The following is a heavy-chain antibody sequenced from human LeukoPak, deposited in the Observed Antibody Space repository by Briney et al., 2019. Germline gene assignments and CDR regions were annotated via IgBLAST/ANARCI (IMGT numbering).Heavy chain of an antibody. V-gene: IGHV7-4-1*02. J-gene: IGHJ3*02. Sequence: GASVTVSCKAYGYTFSSYGISWVRQAPGQGLEWMGWINTNAGNPTYAQGLTGRFVFSLDTSVSTAYLQISSLKAEDTAVYYCARDGFIVGAIERGADAFDIWGQGTMVTVSS. CDR3: ARDGFIVGAIERGADAFDI. CDR1: GYTFSSYG. CDR2: INTNAGNP. D-gene: IGHD1-26*01.